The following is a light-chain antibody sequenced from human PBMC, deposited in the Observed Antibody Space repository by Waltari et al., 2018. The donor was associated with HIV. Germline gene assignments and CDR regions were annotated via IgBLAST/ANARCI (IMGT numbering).Light chain of an antibody. Sequence: QSVLTQPPSVSGAPGQRVTFSCTGSSSNIGAGDDVHWNQQLPGTAPKLLIYGNNNRPSGVPDRFSGSKSGTSASLAITGLQAEDEADYYCQSYDSSLSGSWVFGGGTKLTVL. CDR2: GNN. CDR1: SSNIGAGDD. V-gene: IGLV1-40*01. J-gene: IGLJ3*02. CDR3: QSYDSSLSGSWV.